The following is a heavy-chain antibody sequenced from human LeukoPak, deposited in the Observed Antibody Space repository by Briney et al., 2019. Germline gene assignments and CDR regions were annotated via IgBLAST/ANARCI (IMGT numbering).Heavy chain of an antibody. CDR2: INHSGST. D-gene: IGHD3-10*01. CDR1: GGSFSGYY. J-gene: IGHJ4*02. V-gene: IGHV4-34*01. CDR3: ARDQLRGVNY. Sequence: SETLSLTCAVYGGSFSGYYWSWIRQPPGKGLEWIGEINHSGSTNYNPSLKSRVTISVDTSKNHFSLQLSSVTAADTAVYYCARDQLRGVNYWGQGTLVTVSS.